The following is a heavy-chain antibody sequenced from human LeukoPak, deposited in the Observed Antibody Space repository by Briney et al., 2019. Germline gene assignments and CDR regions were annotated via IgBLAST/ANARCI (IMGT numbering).Heavy chain of an antibody. CDR3: ARGVRRGYGYYFDY. J-gene: IGHJ4*02. D-gene: IGHD5-18*01. CDR2: TYHRSKSYN. Sequence: SQTLSLTCAVSGDSVSSNSAAWNWIRQSPSRGLEWLGRTYHRSKSYNDYAVSVKSRITINPDTSKNKFSLQLNSVTPEDTAVYYCARGVRRGYGYYFDYWGQGRLVTVSS. CDR1: GDSVSSNSAA. V-gene: IGHV6-1*01.